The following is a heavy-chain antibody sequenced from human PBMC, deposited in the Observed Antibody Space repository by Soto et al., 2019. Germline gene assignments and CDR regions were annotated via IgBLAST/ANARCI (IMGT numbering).Heavy chain of an antibody. CDR2: VSHDGRNT. V-gene: IGHV3-30*18. J-gene: IGHJ4*02. D-gene: IGHD6-19*01. CDR1: GFTFSDYA. CDR3: AKGGRQWLVTSDFNY. Sequence: VQLVESGGGVVQPGRSLRLSCAASGFTFSDYAMHWVRQAPGKGLEWVAVVSHDGRNTHYADSVKGRFTISRDSSKNTGELEMTSRRAEDTAVYYCAKGGRQWLVTSDFNYWGQGALVTVSS.